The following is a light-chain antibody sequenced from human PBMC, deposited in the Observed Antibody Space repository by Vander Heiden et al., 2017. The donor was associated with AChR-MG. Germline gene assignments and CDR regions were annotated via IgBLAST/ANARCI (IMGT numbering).Light chain of an antibody. V-gene: IGKV1-5*03. J-gene: IGKJ2*01. CDR1: QSIGTW. CDR3: QQYNRYPHT. Sequence: TQRTQCPSALPASVGDRVTIPCRASQSIGTWLAWYQQKPRKAPNLLIYKASSLKPGAPSRFSGSGSGTEFTLSISSLQPDDFAAYYCQQYNRYPHTFGQGTTLDIK. CDR2: KAS.